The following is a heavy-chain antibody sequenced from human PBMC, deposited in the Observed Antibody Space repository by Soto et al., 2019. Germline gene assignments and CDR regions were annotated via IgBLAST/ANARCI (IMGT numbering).Heavy chain of an antibody. D-gene: IGHD2-2*01. CDR2: IYYSGST. V-gene: IGHV4-59*01. CDR1: GGSISSYY. J-gene: IGHJ6*02. Sequence: SETLSLTCTVSGGSISSYYWSWIRQPPGKGLEWIGYIYYSGSTNYNPSLESRVTISVDTSKNQFSLKLSSVTAADTAVYYCARDLGGCSSTSCYYGMDVWGQGTTVTVS. CDR3: ARDLGGCSSTSCYYGMDV.